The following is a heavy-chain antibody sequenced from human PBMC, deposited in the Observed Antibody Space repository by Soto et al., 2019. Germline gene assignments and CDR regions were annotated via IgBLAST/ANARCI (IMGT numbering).Heavy chain of an antibody. V-gene: IGHV1-18*01. CDR1: GYTFTSYG. J-gene: IGHJ4*02. D-gene: IGHD3-22*01. CDR3: ARPYYYDSSGYYDTSFDY. Sequence: QVQLVQSGAEVKKPGASVKVSCKASGYTFTSYGISWVRQAPGQGLEWMGWISAYNGNTNYAQKLQGRVTMTTDTSTSKAYMELRSLRSDETAVYYCARPYYYDSSGYYDTSFDYWGQGTLVTVSS. CDR2: ISAYNGNT.